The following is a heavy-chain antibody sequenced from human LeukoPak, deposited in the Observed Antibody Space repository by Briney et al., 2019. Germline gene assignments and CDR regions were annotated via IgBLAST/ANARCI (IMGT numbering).Heavy chain of an antibody. J-gene: IGHJ3*01. D-gene: IGHD1-26*01. CDR2: IYDSWIT. CDR1: GGTISRHY. V-gene: IGHV4-59*11. Sequence: SETLSLTCTVSGGTISRHYWSWIRQPPGKGLEWVAYIYDSWITNYNPSLKSRLTISLDASKNQISLKLSSVTAADTAICYCARDRRRDLLHAFDLWGQGQWSPSLQ. CDR3: ARDRRRDLLHAFDL.